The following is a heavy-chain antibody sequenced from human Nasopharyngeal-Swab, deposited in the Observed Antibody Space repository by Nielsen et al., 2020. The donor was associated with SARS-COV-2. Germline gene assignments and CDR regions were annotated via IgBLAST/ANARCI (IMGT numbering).Heavy chain of an antibody. CDR3: ARSTIAVVGPIVY. V-gene: IGHV1-2*06. CDR2: INPNSGGT. Sequence: ASVKVSCKASGYTFTGYYMHWVRQAPGQGLEWMGRINPNSGGTNYAQKFQGRVTMTRDTSISTAYMELSRLRSDDTAVYYCARSTIAVVGPIVYWGQGTLVTVSS. CDR1: GYTFTGYY. D-gene: IGHD6-19*01. J-gene: IGHJ4*02.